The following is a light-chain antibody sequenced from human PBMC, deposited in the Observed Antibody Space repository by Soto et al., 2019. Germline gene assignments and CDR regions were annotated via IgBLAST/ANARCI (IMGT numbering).Light chain of an antibody. V-gene: IGKV1-9*01. CDR1: QDIGNF. J-gene: IGKJ4*01. CDR2: AAS. Sequence: DIQLTQCPSFLSASVGDRVTITCLASQDIGNFLTWYQQKPGEAPQVLIYAASTLHSGVPPRFSGSGSGTDFILTITTLQPEDFVTYHCEQPPSYHYTFGAGTKFDIX. CDR3: EQPPSYHYT.